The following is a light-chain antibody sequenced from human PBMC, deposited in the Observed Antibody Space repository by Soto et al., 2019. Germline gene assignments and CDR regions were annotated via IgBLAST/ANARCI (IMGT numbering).Light chain of an antibody. V-gene: IGKV3-15*01. Sequence: EIVMTQSPATLSVSPGERATLSCRASQSVSSNLAWYQQKPGQAPRLLIYRAPTRTTGIPARFSGRGSGTEVTLTISSLQSEDFAVYYCQQYNNWPPLTFGGETKVEIK. CDR1: QSVSSN. CDR3: QQYNNWPPLT. J-gene: IGKJ4*01. CDR2: RAP.